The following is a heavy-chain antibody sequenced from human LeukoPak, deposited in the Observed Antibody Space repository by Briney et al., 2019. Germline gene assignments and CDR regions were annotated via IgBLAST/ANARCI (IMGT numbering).Heavy chain of an antibody. CDR1: GFTFADYS. CDR3: AKALGATIRYYYYGMDV. D-gene: IGHD5-12*01. CDR2: ISWKSGTT. V-gene: IGHV3-9*01. Sequence: GGSLRLSCAASGFTFADYSMHWVRQVPGKGLEWVSGISWKSGTTGYTDSVKGRFTISRDDAKNSLYLQMNSLRPEDTALYYCAKALGATIRYYYYGMDVWGQGTTVTVSS. J-gene: IGHJ6*02.